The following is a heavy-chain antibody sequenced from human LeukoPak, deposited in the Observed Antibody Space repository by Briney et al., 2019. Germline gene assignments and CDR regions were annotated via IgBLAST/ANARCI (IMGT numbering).Heavy chain of an antibody. J-gene: IGHJ1*01. D-gene: IGHD3-22*01. V-gene: IGHV1-18*01. CDR3: ARGPRVTYYYDSSGYPYFQH. Sequence: GASVKVSCKASGYTFTSYGISWVRQAPGQGLEWMGWISAYNGNTNYAQKLQGRVTMTTDTSTSTAYMELRSLRSDDTAVYYCARGPRVTYYYDSSGYPYFQHWGQGTLVTASS. CDR1: GYTFTSYG. CDR2: ISAYNGNT.